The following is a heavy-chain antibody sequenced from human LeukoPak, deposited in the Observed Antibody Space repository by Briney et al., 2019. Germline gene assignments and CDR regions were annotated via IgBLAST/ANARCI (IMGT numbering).Heavy chain of an antibody. CDR2: IKQDGSEK. V-gene: IGHV3-7*01. CDR3: AKDGQGRYCSSTSCYLPGYYYGRDV. D-gene: IGHD2-2*01. CDR1: GFTFSNYW. J-gene: IGHJ6*04. Sequence: GGSLRLSCAASGFTFSNYWMSWVRQAPGKGLEWVANIKQDGSEKYYVDSVKGRFTISRDNAKNSLYLQMNSLRVEDTAVYYCAKDGQGRYCSSTSCYLPGYYYGRDVWGEGTTVTVSS.